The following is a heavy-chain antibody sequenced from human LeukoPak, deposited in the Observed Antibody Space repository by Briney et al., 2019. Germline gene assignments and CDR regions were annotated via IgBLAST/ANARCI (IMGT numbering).Heavy chain of an antibody. CDR1: GHTFTSYA. Sequence: ASVKVSCKASGHTFTSYAMNWVRQAPGQGLEWMGWINTNTGNPTYAQGFTGRFVFSLDTSVSTAYLQISSLKAEDTAVYYCARAIVVVVAATESPFDPWGQGTLVTVSS. CDR3: ARAIVVVVAATESPFDP. J-gene: IGHJ5*02. V-gene: IGHV7-4-1*02. CDR2: INTNTGNP. D-gene: IGHD2-15*01.